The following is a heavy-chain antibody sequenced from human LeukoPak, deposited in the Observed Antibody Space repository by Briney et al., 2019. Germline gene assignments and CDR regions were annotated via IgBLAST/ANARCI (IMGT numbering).Heavy chain of an antibody. CDR2: ISGSGGST. Sequence: GGSLRLSCAASGFTFSSYAMSWVRQAPGKGLEWVSAISGSGGSTYYADSVKGRFTISRDNSKNTLYLQMNSLRAEDTAVYCCAKGVGYCSGGSCFNWFDPWGQGTLVTVSS. V-gene: IGHV3-23*01. D-gene: IGHD2-15*01. CDR1: GFTFSSYA. J-gene: IGHJ5*02. CDR3: AKGVGYCSGGSCFNWFDP.